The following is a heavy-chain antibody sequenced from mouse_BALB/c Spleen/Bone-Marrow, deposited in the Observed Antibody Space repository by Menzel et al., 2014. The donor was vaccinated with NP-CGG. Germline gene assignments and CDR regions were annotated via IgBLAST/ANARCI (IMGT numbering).Heavy chain of an antibody. V-gene: IGHV1-7*01. Sequence: VQLQQSGPELAKPGASVKMSCKASGYTFTDTWIHWIKQRPGQGLEWIGYINPSTGYAEYNQNFMDKATLTVDKSSSTAYMQLSSLTTEDSAVYYWARDYWGQGTTLTVSS. CDR2: INPSTGYA. CDR1: GYTFTDTW. J-gene: IGHJ2*01. CDR3: ARDY.